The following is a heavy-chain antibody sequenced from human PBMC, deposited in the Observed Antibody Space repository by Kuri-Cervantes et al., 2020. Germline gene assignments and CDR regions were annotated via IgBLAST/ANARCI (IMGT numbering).Heavy chain of an antibody. CDR3: ARDFVAGTRWFDP. CDR1: AFTFSNAW. Sequence: GGSLRLSCAASAFTFSNAWMSWVRQAPGKGLEWVSSISSSSSYIYYADSVKGRFTISRDNAKNSLYLQMNSLRAEDTAVYYCARDFVAGTRWFDPWGQGTLVTVSS. V-gene: IGHV3-21*01. J-gene: IGHJ5*02. CDR2: ISSSSSYI. D-gene: IGHD6-19*01.